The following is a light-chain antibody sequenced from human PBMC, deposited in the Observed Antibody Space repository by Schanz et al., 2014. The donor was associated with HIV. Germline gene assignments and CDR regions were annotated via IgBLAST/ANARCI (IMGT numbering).Light chain of an antibody. Sequence: IQWTQSPSSLSASVGDRVTITCRASQGISSYLAWYQQKPGRDNKLLIYAASTLQSGVPSRFSGSGSGTEFPLAISGLQPDDFAPYYCQQCVTYPYSFGQGT. CDR2: AAS. J-gene: IGKJ2*03. V-gene: IGKV1-9*01. CDR3: QQCVTYPYS. CDR1: QGISSY.